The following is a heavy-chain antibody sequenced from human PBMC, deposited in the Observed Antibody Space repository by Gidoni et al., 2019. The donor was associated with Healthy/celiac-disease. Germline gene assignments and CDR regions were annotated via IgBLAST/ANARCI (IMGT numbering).Heavy chain of an antibody. CDR3: AKDDGYSSGWYWYFQH. Sequence: EVQLLESGGGLVQPGVSLRLSCAASGFTFSSYAMSWVRQAPGNGLEWVSAISGSGGRKYYADSVKGRFTISRDNSKNTLYLQMNSLRAEDTAVYYCAKDDGYSSGWYWYFQHWGQGTLVTVSS. D-gene: IGHD6-19*01. CDR2: ISGSGGRK. V-gene: IGHV3-23*01. J-gene: IGHJ1*01. CDR1: GFTFSSYA.